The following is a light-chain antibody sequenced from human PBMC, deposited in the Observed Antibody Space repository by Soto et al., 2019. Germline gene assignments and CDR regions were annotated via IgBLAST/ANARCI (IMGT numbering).Light chain of an antibody. V-gene: IGKV1-5*03. J-gene: IGKJ1*01. CDR1: QTVSNW. CDR3: QQYSAYRT. CDR2: KAS. Sequence: DIQLTQSPSTLSASVGDRVTITCRASQTVSNWLAWFQQKPGKAPKLLIHKASSLGSGVPSRFSGSGSGTEFTLTISSLQSEDFATYFCQQYSAYRTFGQGTKVEIK.